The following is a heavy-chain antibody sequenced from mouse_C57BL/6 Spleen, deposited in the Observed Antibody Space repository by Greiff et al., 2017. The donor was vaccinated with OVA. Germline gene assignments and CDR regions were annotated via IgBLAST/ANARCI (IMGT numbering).Heavy chain of an antibody. CDR2: IYPRSGNT. D-gene: IGHD2-4*01. Sequence: QVQLQQSGAELARPGASVKLSCKASGYTFTSYGISWVKQRTGQGLEWIGEIYPRSGNTYYNEKFKGKATLTADKSSSTAYMELRSLTSEDSAVYFCASLIYYDYDASPYYAMDYWGQGTSVTVSS. V-gene: IGHV1-81*01. CDR3: ASLIYYDYDASPYYAMDY. CDR1: GYTFTSYG. J-gene: IGHJ4*01.